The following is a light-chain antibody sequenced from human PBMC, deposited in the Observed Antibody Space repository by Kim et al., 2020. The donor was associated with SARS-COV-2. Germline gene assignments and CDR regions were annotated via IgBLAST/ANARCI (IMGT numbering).Light chain of an antibody. V-gene: IGKV1-8*01. J-gene: IGKJ1*01. CDR3: QQYYANPRT. CDR2: AAS. Sequence: IRMTQSPSSFSASTGDRVTITCRASQGISSYLAWYQQKPGKAPKLLIYAASTLQSGVPSRFSASGSGTDFTLTISCLQSEDFATYYCQQYYANPRTFGQGTKVDIK. CDR1: QGISSY.